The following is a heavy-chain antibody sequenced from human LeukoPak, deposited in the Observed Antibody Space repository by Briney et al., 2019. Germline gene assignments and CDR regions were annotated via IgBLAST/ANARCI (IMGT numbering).Heavy chain of an antibody. J-gene: IGHJ4*02. CDR3: ASAVGYCGGDCYSDY. CDR1: GFTFSSYW. V-gene: IGHV3-74*01. CDR2: INSDGSST. D-gene: IGHD2-21*02. Sequence: GGSLRLSCAASGFTFSSYWMHWVRQAPGKGLVWVSRINSDGSSTSYADSVKGRFTISRDNAKNALYLQMNSLRGDDTAIYYCASAVGYCGGDCYSDYWGQGTLVTVSS.